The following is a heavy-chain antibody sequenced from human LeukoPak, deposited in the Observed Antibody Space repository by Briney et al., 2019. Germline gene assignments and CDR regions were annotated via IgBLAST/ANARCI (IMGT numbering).Heavy chain of an antibody. CDR1: GFTFSDYW. CDR3: AREQRNVGATVDN. V-gene: IGHV3-74*01. CDR2: IERDGSTT. Sequence: GGSLRLSCAGSGFTFSDYWMHWVRQAPGKGLVWVSRIERDGSTTYYADSVKGRFTISRDTAKNTLYLQMNSLRAEDTAVYYCAREQRNVGATVDNWGQGTLVTVSS. D-gene: IGHD1-26*01. J-gene: IGHJ4*02.